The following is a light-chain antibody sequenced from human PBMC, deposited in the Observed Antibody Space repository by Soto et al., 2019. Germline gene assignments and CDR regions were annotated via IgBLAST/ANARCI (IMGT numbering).Light chain of an antibody. CDR3: LQDINYPWT. Sequence: EIVLTQSPATLSLSPWERGTLSCRASESVTNYLAWYQQKPGQAPRLLVYDVSNRATGIPARFSGGGSGTDFTLTISNLEPEDSATYYCLQDINYPWTFGQGTKVDIK. CDR2: DVS. J-gene: IGKJ1*01. V-gene: IGKV3-11*01. CDR1: ESVTNY.